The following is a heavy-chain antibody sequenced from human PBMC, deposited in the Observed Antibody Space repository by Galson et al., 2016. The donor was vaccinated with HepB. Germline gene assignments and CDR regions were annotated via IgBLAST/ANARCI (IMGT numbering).Heavy chain of an antibody. CDR2: ISGSSDKI. CDR3: ARGDGTNWDFDY. CDR1: GFTFSSHP. V-gene: IGHV3-48*04. J-gene: IGHJ4*02. Sequence: SLRLSCAGSGFTFSSHPMNWVRQAPGKGLEWLAYISGSSDKIYYGDSVKGRFTISRDNARNLLFLQMDGLRAEDTAVYFCARGDGTNWDFDYWGQGTLVTVSS. D-gene: IGHD7-27*01.